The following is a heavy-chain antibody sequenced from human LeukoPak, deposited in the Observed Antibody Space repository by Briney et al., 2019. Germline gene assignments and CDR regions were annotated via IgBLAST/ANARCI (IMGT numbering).Heavy chain of an antibody. J-gene: IGHJ3*02. CDR3: ARVGIAARDAFDI. CDR2: MNPNSGNT. D-gene: IGHD6-13*01. CDR1: GYTFTSYG. Sequence: WASVKVSCKASGYTFTSYGISWVRQATGQGLEWMGWMNPNSGNTDYAQKFQGRVTITRNTSISTAYMELSSLRSEDTAVYYCARVGIAARDAFDIWGQGTMVTVSS. V-gene: IGHV1-8*03.